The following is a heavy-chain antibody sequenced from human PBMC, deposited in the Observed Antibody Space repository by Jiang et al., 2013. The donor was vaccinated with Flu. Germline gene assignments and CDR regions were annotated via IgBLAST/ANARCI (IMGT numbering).Heavy chain of an antibody. J-gene: IGHJ2*01. D-gene: IGHD3-22*01. CDR3: AKDSDYYDSSGYYFRYFDL. CDR1: GFTFSSYA. Sequence: LSCAASGFTFSSYAMSWVRQAPGKGLEWVSAISGSGGSTYYADSVKGRFTISRDNSKNTLYLQMNSLRAEDTAVYYCAKDSDYYDSSGYYFRYFDLWGRGTLVTVSS. CDR2: ISGSGGST. V-gene: IGHV3-23*01.